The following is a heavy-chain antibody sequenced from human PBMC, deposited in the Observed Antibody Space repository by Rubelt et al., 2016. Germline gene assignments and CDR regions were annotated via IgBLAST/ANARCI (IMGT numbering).Heavy chain of an antibody. CDR1: GGSITSGGFH. CDR2: MYYSGTT. J-gene: IGHJ5*02. CDR3: ARHRIIRDMTLGGWFDP. Sequence: QLQLQESGPGLVKSSGTLSLSCTVSGGSITSGGFHWGWIRQPPGKGLEWLGSMYYSGTTYYNPSSEGRVVISGDTSKNQISLRLSSVTAADTAVYYCARHRIIRDMTLGGWFDPWGPGTLVTVSS. V-gene: IGHV4-39*01. D-gene: IGHD3-16*01.